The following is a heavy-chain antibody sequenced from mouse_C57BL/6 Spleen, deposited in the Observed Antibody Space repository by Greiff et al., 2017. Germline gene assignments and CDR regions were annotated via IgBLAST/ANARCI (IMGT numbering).Heavy chain of an antibody. V-gene: IGHV1-53*01. D-gene: IGHD2-5*01. J-gene: IGHJ2*01. CDR2: IYPGDGDT. Sequence: QVQLQQSGAELVKPGASVMLSCNASGSSFSSYWMHWVKQRPGPGLEWIGNIYPGDGDTNYNEKFKGKATLTVDKSSSTAYMQLSSLTSEYSAVYYCARDYSSNWFDYWGQGTTLTVSA. CDR3: ARDYSSNWFDY. CDR1: GSSFSSYW.